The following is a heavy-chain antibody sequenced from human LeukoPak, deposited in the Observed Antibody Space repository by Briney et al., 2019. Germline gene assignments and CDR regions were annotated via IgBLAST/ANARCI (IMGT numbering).Heavy chain of an antibody. J-gene: IGHJ4*02. CDR2: ISWNSGSI. Sequence: GRSLRLSCAASGFTFDGYAMHWVRQAPGKGLEWVSGISWNSGSIGYADSVKGRFTISRDNAKNSLYLQMNSLRAEDTAVYYCARARIVATSPYDYWGQGTLVTVSS. D-gene: IGHD5-12*01. CDR1: GFTFDGYA. CDR3: ARARIVATSPYDY. V-gene: IGHV3-9*01.